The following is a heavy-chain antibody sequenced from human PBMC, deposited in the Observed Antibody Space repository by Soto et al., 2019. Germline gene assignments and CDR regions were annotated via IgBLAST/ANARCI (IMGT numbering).Heavy chain of an antibody. CDR1: GFTFSGSA. J-gene: IGHJ4*02. V-gene: IGHV3-73*01. CDR2: IRSKANSYAT. CDR3: TRHADHWDTVTTQFDY. D-gene: IGHD4-17*01. Sequence: GGSLRLSCAASGFTFSGSAMHWVRQASGKGLEWVGRIRSKANSYATAYAASVKGRFTISRDDSKNTAYLQMNSLKTEDTAVYYCTRHADHWDTVTTQFDYWGQGTLVTVSS.